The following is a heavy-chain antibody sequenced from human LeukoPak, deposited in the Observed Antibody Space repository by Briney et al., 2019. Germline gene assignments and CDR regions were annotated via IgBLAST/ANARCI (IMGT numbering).Heavy chain of an antibody. CDR2: IYSGGST. D-gene: IGHD3-10*01. J-gene: IGHJ4*02. CDR3: ARSRFYYGSGTTLDY. V-gene: IGHV3-66*01. CDR1: GFTVSSNY. Sequence: GGSLRLSCAASGFTVSSNYMSWVRQAPGKGLEWVSDIYSGGSTYYGESVKGRFTISRDNSKNTVYLQMNSLRAEDTAVYYCARSRFYYGSGTTLDYWGQGTLVTVSS.